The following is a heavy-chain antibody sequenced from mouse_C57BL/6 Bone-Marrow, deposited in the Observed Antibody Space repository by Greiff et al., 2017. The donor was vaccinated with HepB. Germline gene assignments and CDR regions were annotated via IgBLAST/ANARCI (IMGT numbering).Heavy chain of an antibody. CDR2: ISSGGSYT. J-gene: IGHJ3*01. D-gene: IGHD1-1*01. V-gene: IGHV5-6*01. CDR1: GFTFSSYG. CDR3: ARDYYGSSLFAY. Sequence: EVQLQESGGDLVKPGGSLKLSCAASGFTFSSYGMSWVRQTPDKRLEWVATISSGGSYTYYPDSVKGRFTISRDNAKNTLYLQMSSLKSEDTAMYYCARDYYGSSLFAYWGQGTLVTVSA.